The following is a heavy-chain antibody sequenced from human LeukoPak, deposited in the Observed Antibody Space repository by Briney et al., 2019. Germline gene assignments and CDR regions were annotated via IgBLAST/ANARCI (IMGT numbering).Heavy chain of an antibody. CDR2: INQDGSEK. Sequence: PGGSLRLSCAPSGFTFSSYWMSWVRRAPGKGLEWVANINQDGSEKYYVDSVKGRFTISRGNAKNSLYLQMNSLRTEDTAVYYCVLGGSSGRKWLVVSWGQGTLVTVSS. J-gene: IGHJ5*02. CDR3: VLGGSSGRKWLVVS. CDR1: GFTFSSYW. D-gene: IGHD6-19*01. V-gene: IGHV3-7*01.